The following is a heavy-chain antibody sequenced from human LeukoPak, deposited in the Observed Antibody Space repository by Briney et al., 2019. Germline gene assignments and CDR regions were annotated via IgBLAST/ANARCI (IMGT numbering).Heavy chain of an antibody. CDR2: TKHDGSER. J-gene: IGHJ4*02. CDR3: ARGATYGGYYFEY. D-gene: IGHD6-25*01. CDR1: GFTFTSYW. V-gene: IGHV3-7*04. Sequence: GGSLSLSCAASGFTFTSYWVTWVRQAPGKGLEWVANTKHDGSERYYVDSVKGRFTISRDSVKNSLFLQMDSLRAEDTAVYYCARGATYGGYYFEYWGKGTLVTVTS.